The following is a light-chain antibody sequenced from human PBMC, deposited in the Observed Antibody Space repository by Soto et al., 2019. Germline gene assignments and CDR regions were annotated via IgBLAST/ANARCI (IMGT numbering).Light chain of an antibody. CDR1: SSDVGGYNY. Sequence: QSALTQPASVSGSPGQSITIYCTGTSSDVGGYNYVSWYQQHPGKAPKLMIYDVSNRPSGVSNRFSGSKSGNTASLTISGLQAEDEDDYYCSSYTSSSTLVFGGGTKVTVL. CDR3: SSYTSSSTLV. J-gene: IGLJ2*01. V-gene: IGLV2-14*01. CDR2: DVS.